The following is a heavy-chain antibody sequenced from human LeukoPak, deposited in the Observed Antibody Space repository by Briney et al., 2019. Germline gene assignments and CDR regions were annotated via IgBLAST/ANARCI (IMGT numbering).Heavy chain of an antibody. D-gene: IGHD3-16*02. Sequence: GASVKVSCKASGYTFTNYAMNWVRQAPGQGLEWMGWILASTGNPTYAQGFTGRFVFSLDTSVSTTYLQISSLEAEDTAVYFCARAFQSLGGLSLPDYWGQGTLVTVSS. J-gene: IGHJ4*02. CDR3: ARAFQSLGGLSLPDY. V-gene: IGHV7-4-1*02. CDR1: GYTFTNYA. CDR2: ILASTGNP.